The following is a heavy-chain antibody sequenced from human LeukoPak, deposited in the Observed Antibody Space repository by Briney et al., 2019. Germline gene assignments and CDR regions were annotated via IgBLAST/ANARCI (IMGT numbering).Heavy chain of an antibody. CDR1: GFIFRTFS. V-gene: IGHV3-21*01. CDR3: AYCGSGSSFGH. J-gene: IGHJ4*02. Sequence: GGSLRLSCAASGFIFRTFSMNWVRQAPGKGLEWVSSISSSSTYTHYADSVEGRFTISRDNAKNSLYLQMNGLRAEDTAVYYCAYCGSGSSFGHWGQGTLVAVSS. CDR2: ISSSSTYT. D-gene: IGHD3-10*01.